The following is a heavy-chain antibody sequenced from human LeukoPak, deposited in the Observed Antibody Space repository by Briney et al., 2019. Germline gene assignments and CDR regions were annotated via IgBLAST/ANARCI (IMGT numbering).Heavy chain of an antibody. CDR1: GFIFSDYG. Sequence: GGSLRLSCVTSGFIFSDYGMGWVRQAPGKGPEWVASIKPDGNEQYYVDSVRGRFTISRDNSKDSLFLQMDSLRDDDTAVYYCGRERVSAYDYWGQGTLVTVSS. CDR3: GRERVSAYDY. J-gene: IGHJ4*02. V-gene: IGHV3-7*01. CDR2: IKPDGNEQ.